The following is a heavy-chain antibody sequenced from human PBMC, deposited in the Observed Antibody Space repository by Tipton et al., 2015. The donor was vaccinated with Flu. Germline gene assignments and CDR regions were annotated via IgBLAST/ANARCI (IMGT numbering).Heavy chain of an antibody. J-gene: IGHJ6*04. V-gene: IGHV4-31*03. CDR3: ARAIVPDGVHGMGV. Sequence: TLSLTCTVSGGSVSIDVYSWNWIRHLPGKGLEWIGYIFSSGNTYDNPSLRSRVIISLYTSQNLFSLSLSSVTAAVTAVYYCARAIVPDGVHGMGVWGEGITVTVSS. CDR2: IFSSGNT. CDR1: GGSVSIDVYS. D-gene: IGHD3-3*01.